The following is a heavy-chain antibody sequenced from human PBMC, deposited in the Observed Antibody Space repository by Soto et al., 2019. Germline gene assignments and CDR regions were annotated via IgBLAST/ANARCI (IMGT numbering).Heavy chain of an antibody. CDR3: ARDGSSYNGDWYNYWGMDV. V-gene: IGHV3-30-3*01. CDR1: GFTFRNHA. Sequence: GGSLRLSCAVSGFTFRNHAMHWVRQAPGKGLEWVAVISFDGNTKYYAGSVKGRVSVSRDNFANTLFLQMGNLRVEDTAVYYCARDGSSYNGDWYNYWGMDVWGQGTTVTVSS. D-gene: IGHD6-19*01. CDR2: ISFDGNTK. J-gene: IGHJ6*02.